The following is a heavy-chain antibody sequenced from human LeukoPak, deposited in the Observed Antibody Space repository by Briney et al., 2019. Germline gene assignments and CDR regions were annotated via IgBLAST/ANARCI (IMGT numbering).Heavy chain of an antibody. Sequence: SETLSLTCTVSGGSISSGDYYWSWTRQPPGKGLEWIGYIYYSGSTYYNPSLKSRVTISVDTSKNQFSLKLSSVTAADTAVYYCARGGPYGNDYWGQGTLVTVSS. J-gene: IGHJ4*02. CDR3: ARGGPYGNDY. CDR1: GGSISSGDYY. V-gene: IGHV4-30-4*01. D-gene: IGHD3-10*01. CDR2: IYYSGST.